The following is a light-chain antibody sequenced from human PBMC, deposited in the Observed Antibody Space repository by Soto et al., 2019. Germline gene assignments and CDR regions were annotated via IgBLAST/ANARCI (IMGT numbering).Light chain of an antibody. Sequence: EIVMTQSPATLPVSPGERATLSCRASQSVSSNLAWYQQKPGQAPRLLIYDATTRVTGIPVRFSGSGSGTEFTLTINSLQSEDFGLYYCQQYNNWPPITFGQGTRLEIQ. CDR1: QSVSSN. J-gene: IGKJ5*01. CDR3: QQYNNWPPIT. V-gene: IGKV3-15*01. CDR2: DAT.